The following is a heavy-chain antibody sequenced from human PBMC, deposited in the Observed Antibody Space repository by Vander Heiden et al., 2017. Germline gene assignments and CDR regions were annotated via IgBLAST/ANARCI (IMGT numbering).Heavy chain of an antibody. Sequence: QVQLVESGGGVVQPGRSLRLSCAASGFTFSSYGMHWVRQAPGKGLEWVAVISYDGSNKYYADSVKGRFTISRDNSKNTLYLQMNSLRAEDTAVYYCAKLDYSIFVGWGQGTLVTVSS. D-gene: IGHD3-3*02. J-gene: IGHJ4*02. CDR2: ISYDGSNK. CDR3: AKLDYSIFVG. V-gene: IGHV3-30*18. CDR1: GFTFSSYG.